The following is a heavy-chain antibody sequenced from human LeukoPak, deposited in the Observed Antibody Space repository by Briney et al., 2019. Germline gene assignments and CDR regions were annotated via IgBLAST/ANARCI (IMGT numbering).Heavy chain of an antibody. CDR3: ARDPPEDEWNSLDS. D-gene: IGHD1-7*01. CDR1: GGSVNGYY. CDR2: IHYSGLT. J-gene: IGHJ4*02. V-gene: IGHV4-59*02. Sequence: SETLSLTCTVSGGSVNGYYWNWIRQPSGKGLEWIGFIHYSGLTVYSPSLQSRVTMSVDTSRNQFSLDLSSVTAADTALYYCARDPPEDEWNSLDSWGQGILVTVSS.